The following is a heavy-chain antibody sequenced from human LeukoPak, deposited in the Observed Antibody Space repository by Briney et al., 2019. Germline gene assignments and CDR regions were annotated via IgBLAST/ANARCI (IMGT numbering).Heavy chain of an antibody. V-gene: IGHV3-21*01. CDR2: ISSSSSYI. Sequence: GGSLRLSCAASGFTFSSYSMNWVRQAPGKGLEWVSSISSSSSYIYYADSVKGRFTISRDNAKNSLYLQMNSLRAEDTAVYYCARAESRGYYFFDYWGQGILVTVSS. D-gene: IGHD3-22*01. J-gene: IGHJ4*02. CDR3: ARAESRGYYFFDY. CDR1: GFTFSSYS.